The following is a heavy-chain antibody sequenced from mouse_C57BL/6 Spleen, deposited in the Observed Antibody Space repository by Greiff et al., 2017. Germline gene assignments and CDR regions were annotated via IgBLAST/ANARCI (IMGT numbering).Heavy chain of an antibody. J-gene: IGHJ3*01. CDR1: GFTFSSST. D-gene: IGHD1-1*01. CDR2: ISGGGGNT. Sequence: EVMLVESGGGLVKPGGSLKLSCAASGFTFSSSTMSWVRQTPEKRLEWVATISGGGGNTYYPDSVKGRFTISRDNAKNTLFLQMSSLRSEDTALYYCARHEMYYDVLAYWGQGTLVTVSA. CDR3: ARHEMYYDVLAY. V-gene: IGHV5-9*01.